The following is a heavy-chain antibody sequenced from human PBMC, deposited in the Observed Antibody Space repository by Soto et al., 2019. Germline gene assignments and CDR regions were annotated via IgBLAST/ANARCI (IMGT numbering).Heavy chain of an antibody. J-gene: IGHJ4*02. CDR3: AKDKGSLGAGSYGIFDH. CDR2: ISGSGAST. D-gene: IGHD3-10*01. V-gene: IGHV3-23*01. CDR1: GFTCISYA. Sequence: EVQLWESGGGLVQPGGSLRLSCAASGFTCISYAMIWVRQAPGNGLEWVSGISGSGASTFYADALKGRFTISRDNSNNTQEIQMSSLRAEDTAIYDCAKDKGSLGAGSYGIFDHWGQGTLVTVSS.